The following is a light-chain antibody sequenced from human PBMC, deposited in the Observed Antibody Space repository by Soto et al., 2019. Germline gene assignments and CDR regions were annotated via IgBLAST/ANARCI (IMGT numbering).Light chain of an antibody. CDR3: SSYKFSTTLRV. J-gene: IGLJ3*02. Sequence: QSALTQPASVSGSPGQSITLSCAGTINVIGSYNYVSWFQQHPGKAPKLIIYEVTHRPSGISTRFSGSKSGNTASLTISGLQAEDEAVYYCSSYKFSTTLRVFGGGTKLTVL. V-gene: IGLV2-14*01. CDR1: INVIGSYNY. CDR2: EVT.